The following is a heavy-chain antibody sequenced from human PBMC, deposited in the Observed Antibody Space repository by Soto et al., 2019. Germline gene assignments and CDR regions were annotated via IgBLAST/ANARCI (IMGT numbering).Heavy chain of an antibody. J-gene: IGHJ2*01. Sequence: KGLEWVAVIWYDGSNKYYADSVKGRFTISRDDSKNTLYLQMNSLRAGDTAVYFFQAEDSIRGVRSVSAFLLNRSSDL. V-gene: IGHV3-33*01. CDR3: QAEDSIRGVRSVSAFLLNRSSDL. CDR2: IWYDGSNK. D-gene: IGHD2-21*01.